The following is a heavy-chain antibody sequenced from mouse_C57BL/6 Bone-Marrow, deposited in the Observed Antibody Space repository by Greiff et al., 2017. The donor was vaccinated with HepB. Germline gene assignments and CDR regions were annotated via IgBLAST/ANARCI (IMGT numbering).Heavy chain of an antibody. V-gene: IGHV14-4*01. CDR3: TPTYYFDY. J-gene: IGHJ2*01. Sequence: VQLKQSGAELVRPGASVKLSCTASGFNIKDDYMHWVKQRPEQGLEWIGWIDPENGDTEYASKFQGKATITADTSSNTAYLQLSSLTSEDTAVYYSTPTYYFDYWGQGTTLTVSS. CDR1: GFNIKDDY. CDR2: IDPENGDT.